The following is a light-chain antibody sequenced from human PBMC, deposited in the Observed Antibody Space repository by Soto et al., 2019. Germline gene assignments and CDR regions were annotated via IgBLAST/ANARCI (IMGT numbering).Light chain of an antibody. CDR2: VAS. Sequence: DIQMIQSPSSLSASVGDRVTITCRASQSIGNYLSWYQQKPGKAPKLLINVASTLQSGVPSRFGGSGSGTDFTLAISSLQPEDFATYYCQQSSSTPQTFGGGTRVEIK. J-gene: IGKJ4*01. CDR3: QQSSSTPQT. V-gene: IGKV1-39*01. CDR1: QSIGNY.